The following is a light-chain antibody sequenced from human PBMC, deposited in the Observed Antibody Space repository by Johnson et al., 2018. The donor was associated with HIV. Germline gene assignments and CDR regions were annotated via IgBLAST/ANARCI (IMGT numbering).Light chain of an antibody. V-gene: IGLV1-51*02. CDR2: ENN. J-gene: IGLJ1*01. CDR3: GTRDSSLSALYV. Sequence: QSVLTQPPSVSAAPGQKVTISCSGSSSNIGNNYVSWYQQLPGTAPKLLIYENNKRPSGIPDRFSGSKSGTSATLGITGLQTGDEADYYYGTRDSSLSALYVFGTGTKVTVL. CDR1: SSNIGNNY.